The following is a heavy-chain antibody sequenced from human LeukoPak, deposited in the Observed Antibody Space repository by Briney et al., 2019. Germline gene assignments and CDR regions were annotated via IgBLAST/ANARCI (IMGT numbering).Heavy chain of an antibody. CDR3: ARGVYIAAAQYGY. V-gene: IGHV4-4*07. CDR2: IHTSGST. D-gene: IGHD6-13*01. Sequence: SETLSLTCSVSGGSISGFYWTWVRQPAGKGLEWIGRIHTSGSTKYNPSLKSRVTMSVDTSKNQFSLKLKSVTAADSAVYYCARGVYIAAAQYGYWGQGTLVTVSS. J-gene: IGHJ4*02. CDR1: GGSISGFY.